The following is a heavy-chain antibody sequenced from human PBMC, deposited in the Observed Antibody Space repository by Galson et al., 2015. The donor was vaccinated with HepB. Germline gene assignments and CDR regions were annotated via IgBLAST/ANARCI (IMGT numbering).Heavy chain of an antibody. CDR2: IWYDGSNK. Sequence: SLRLSCAASGFTFSSYGMHWVRQAPGKGLEWVAVIWYDGSNKYYADSVKGRFTISRDNSKNTLYLQMNSLRAEDTAVYYCARDNAGDNWNDEPTTGDYWGQGTLVTVSS. CDR1: GFTFSSYG. V-gene: IGHV3-33*08. D-gene: IGHD1-20*01. J-gene: IGHJ4*02. CDR3: ARDNAGDNWNDEPTTGDY.